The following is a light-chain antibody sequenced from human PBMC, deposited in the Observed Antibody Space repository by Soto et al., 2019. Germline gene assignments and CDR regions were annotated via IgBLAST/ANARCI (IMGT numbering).Light chain of an antibody. CDR2: GAS. J-gene: IGKJ1*01. Sequence: EIVLTQSPGTLSLSPADRATLYCRASQSVSSTNLAWYQQKRGQSPRLLIYGASSRATGIPDRFSGSGSGPDFTLTILRLEPEDFAVYVCQHFGSSKWMCCQGTKVDIK. CDR1: QSVSSTN. CDR3: QHFGSSKWM. V-gene: IGKV3-20*01.